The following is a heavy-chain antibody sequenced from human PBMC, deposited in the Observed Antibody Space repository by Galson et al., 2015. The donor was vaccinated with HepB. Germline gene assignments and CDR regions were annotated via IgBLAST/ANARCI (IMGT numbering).Heavy chain of an antibody. Sequence: SVKVSCKASGYTFTGYYMHWVRQAPGQGLEWMGWINPNSGGTNYAQKFQGRVTMTRDTSISTAYMELSRLRSDDTAVYYCARDGDTYSSSSGYFDYWGQGTLVTVSS. J-gene: IGHJ4*02. CDR1: GYTFTGYY. CDR2: INPNSGGT. CDR3: ARDGDTYSSSSGYFDY. D-gene: IGHD6-6*01. V-gene: IGHV1-2*02.